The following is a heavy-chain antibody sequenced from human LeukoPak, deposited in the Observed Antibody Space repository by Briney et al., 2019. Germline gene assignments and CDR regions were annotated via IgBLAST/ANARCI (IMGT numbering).Heavy chain of an antibody. CDR2: IYYGGST. Sequence: PSETLSLTCAVYGGSFSGYYWSWIRQFPGKGLEWIGYIYYGGSTNYNPSLKSRVTISVDMSKNQISLKLSSVTAADTAVYYCARAGGYYQYFQHWGQGTLVTVSS. CDR3: ARAGGYYQYFQH. D-gene: IGHD3-3*01. V-gene: IGHV4-59*01. J-gene: IGHJ1*01. CDR1: GGSFSGYY.